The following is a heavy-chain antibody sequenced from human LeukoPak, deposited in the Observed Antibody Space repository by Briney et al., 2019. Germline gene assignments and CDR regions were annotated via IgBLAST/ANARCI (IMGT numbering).Heavy chain of an antibody. D-gene: IGHD2-8*01. V-gene: IGHV4-59*01. CDR2: IYYSGST. Sequence: SETLSLTCTVSGGSISSYYWSWIRQPPGKGLEWIGYIYYSGSTNYNPSLKSRVTISVDTSKNQFSLKLSSVTAADTAVYYCARDLIRVYGPYGMDVWGQGTTVTVSS. CDR3: ARDLIRVYGPYGMDV. J-gene: IGHJ6*02. CDR1: GGSISSYY.